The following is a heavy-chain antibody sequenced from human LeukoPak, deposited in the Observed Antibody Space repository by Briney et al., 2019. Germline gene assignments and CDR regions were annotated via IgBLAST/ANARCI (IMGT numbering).Heavy chain of an antibody. V-gene: IGHV1-3*01. CDR2: INAGNGNT. J-gene: IGHJ4*02. Sequence: ASVKVSCKASGYTFTSYAMHWVRQALGQRLEWMGWINAGNGNTKYSQKFQGRVTITRDTSASTAYMELSSLRSEDTAVYYCARRDSSGWYVFDYWGQGTLVTVSS. CDR3: ARRDSSGWYVFDY. CDR1: GYTFTSYA. D-gene: IGHD6-19*01.